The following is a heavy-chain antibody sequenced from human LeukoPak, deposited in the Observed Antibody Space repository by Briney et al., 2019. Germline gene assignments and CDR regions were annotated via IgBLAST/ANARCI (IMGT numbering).Heavy chain of an antibody. CDR1: GFTFSIYA. J-gene: IGHJ4*02. CDR2: ITSSVDGT. V-gene: IGHV3-23*01. CDR3: AKDRPNYYGSNGHYYRRDGDY. D-gene: IGHD3-22*01. Sequence: GGSLRLSCAASGFTFSIYAMSWVRQAPGKGLQWVSSITSSVDGTYYADSVKGRFTISRDNSENMLYLQMNSLRVEDTAVYFCAKDRPNYYGSNGHYYRRDGDYWGQGTLVTVSS.